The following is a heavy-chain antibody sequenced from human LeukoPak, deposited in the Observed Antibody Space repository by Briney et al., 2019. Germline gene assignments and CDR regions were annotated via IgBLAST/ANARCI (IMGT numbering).Heavy chain of an antibody. V-gene: IGHV1-18*01. Sequence: ASVKVSCKASGYTFTSYGISWVRQAPGQGLEWMGWISAYNGNTNYAQKLQGGVTMTTDTSTSTAYMELRSLRSEDTAVYYCARPIAAAGRDDAFDIWGQGTMVTVSS. D-gene: IGHD6-13*01. CDR1: GYTFTSYG. J-gene: IGHJ3*02. CDR2: ISAYNGNT. CDR3: ARPIAAAGRDDAFDI.